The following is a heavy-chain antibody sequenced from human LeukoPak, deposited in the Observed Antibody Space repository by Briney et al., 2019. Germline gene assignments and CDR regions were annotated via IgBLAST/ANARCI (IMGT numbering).Heavy chain of an antibody. CDR3: AKGRASSGYYHDAFDI. Sequence: GGSLRLSCAASGFTFSSYAMSWVRQAPGKGLEWVSAISGSGGRTDYADSVKGRFTISRYNSKNPQYLQMNSRRAEDTAVYYCAKGRASSGYYHDAFDIWGQGTMVTVSS. V-gene: IGHV3-23*01. CDR2: ISGSGGRT. D-gene: IGHD3-22*01. J-gene: IGHJ3*02. CDR1: GFTFSSYA.